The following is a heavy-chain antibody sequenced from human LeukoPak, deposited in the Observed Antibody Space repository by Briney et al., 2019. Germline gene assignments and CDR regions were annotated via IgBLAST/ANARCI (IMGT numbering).Heavy chain of an antibody. CDR1: GLTFSSYA. D-gene: IGHD2-15*01. CDR3: AKEGYCSGGSCYPDY. CDR2: IRASGGNT. V-gene: IGHV3-23*01. Sequence: GGSLRLSCAASGLTFSSYAMSWVRQAPGKGLEWVSGIRASGGNTYYVDSVKGRFTISRDNSKNTLYLQMSSPRAEDTAVYYCAKEGYCSGGSCYPDYWGQGTLVTVSS. J-gene: IGHJ4*02.